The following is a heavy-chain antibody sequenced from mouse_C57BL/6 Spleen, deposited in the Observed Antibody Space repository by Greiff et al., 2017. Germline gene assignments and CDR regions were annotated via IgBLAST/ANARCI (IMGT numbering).Heavy chain of an antibody. CDR2: IYPGDGDT. CDR3: ARRRGYGSSYETYAMDY. Sequence: VQRVESGPELVKPGASVKISCKASGYAFSSSWMNWVKQRPGKGLEWIGRIYPGDGDTNYNGKFKGKATLTADKSSSTAYMQLSSLTSEDSAVYFCARRRGYGSSYETYAMDYWGQGTSVTVSS. D-gene: IGHD1-1*01. J-gene: IGHJ4*01. V-gene: IGHV1-82*01. CDR1: GYAFSSSW.